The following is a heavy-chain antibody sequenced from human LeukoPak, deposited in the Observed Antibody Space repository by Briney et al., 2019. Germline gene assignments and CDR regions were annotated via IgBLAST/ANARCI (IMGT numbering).Heavy chain of an antibody. CDR3: ARVGAYTSLYYYYYMDV. CDR1: GGSISSGDYY. V-gene: IGHV4-30-4*08. D-gene: IGHD3-16*01. J-gene: IGHJ6*03. Sequence: SETLSLTCTVSGGSISSGDYYWSWIRQPPGKGLEWIGYIYYSGSTYYNPSLKSRVTISVDTSKNQFSLKLSSVTAADTAVYYCARVGAYTSLYYYYYMDVWGKGATVTVSS. CDR2: IYYSGST.